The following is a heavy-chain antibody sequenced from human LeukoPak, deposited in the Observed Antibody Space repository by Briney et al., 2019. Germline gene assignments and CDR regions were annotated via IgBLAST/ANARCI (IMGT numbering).Heavy chain of an antibody. D-gene: IGHD3-22*01. V-gene: IGHV3-23*01. CDR1: GFTFSDYA. J-gene: IGHJ4*02. Sequence: GRSLRLSCAASGFTFSDYAMHWVRQAPGKGLEWISGISGSGDHTYQADSVKGRFTISRENSKNTLYLQMNSPRAEDTAVYYCAKGGSGYYVFDYWGQGTLVTVSS. CDR3: AKGGSGYYVFDY. CDR2: ISGSGDHT.